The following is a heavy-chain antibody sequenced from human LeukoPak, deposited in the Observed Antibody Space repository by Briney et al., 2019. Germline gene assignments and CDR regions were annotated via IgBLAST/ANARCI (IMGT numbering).Heavy chain of an antibody. CDR2: ISYSGSS. J-gene: IGHJ4*02. CDR3: ARIQQWLGFDS. V-gene: IGHV4-31*03. Sequence: PSDTLSLTRTLSGASVISGGYYWSWLRQRPGKGLEWIGYISYSGSSYYNPSLKSRLTISLDTSKNQFSLKLTSMTAADTAVYFCARIQQWLGFDSWGQGTLVTVSS. CDR1: GASVISGGYY. D-gene: IGHD6-19*01.